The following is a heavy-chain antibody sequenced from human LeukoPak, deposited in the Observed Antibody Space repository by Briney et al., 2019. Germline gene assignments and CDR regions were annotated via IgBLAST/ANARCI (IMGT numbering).Heavy chain of an antibody. Sequence: PGGSLRLSCAASGFTFSSYSMHWVRQAPGKGLEWVSSITGSSNYIYYADSVKGRFTISSDNAKNSLYLQMNSLRAEDTAVYYCATDKLGGSGSHDYWGQGTLVTVSS. CDR3: ATDKLGGSGSHDY. J-gene: IGHJ4*02. D-gene: IGHD3-10*01. V-gene: IGHV3-21*01. CDR2: ITGSSNYI. CDR1: GFTFSSYS.